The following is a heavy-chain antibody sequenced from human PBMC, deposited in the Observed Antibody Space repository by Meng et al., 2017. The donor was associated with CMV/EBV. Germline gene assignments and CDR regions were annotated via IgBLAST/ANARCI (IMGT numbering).Heavy chain of an antibody. CDR3: ARVSNLHFDY. Sequence: QVQLQESGPGLVKPSETLSLTCTVSGGSVSSSSYYWSWIRQPPGKGLEWIGYIYYSGSTNYSPSFKSRVTISVDTSKNQFSLKLSSVTAADTAVYYCARVSNLHFDYWGQGTLVTVSS. CDR2: IYYSGST. CDR1: GGSVSSSSYY. V-gene: IGHV4-61*01. D-gene: IGHD4-11*01. J-gene: IGHJ4*02.